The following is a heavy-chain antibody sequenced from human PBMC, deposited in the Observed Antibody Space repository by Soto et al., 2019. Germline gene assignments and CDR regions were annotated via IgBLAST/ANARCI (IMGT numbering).Heavy chain of an antibody. CDR3: ARAPGYYGSGSRASAYFDY. CDR2: INHSGST. J-gene: IGHJ4*02. D-gene: IGHD3-10*01. CDR1: GGSFSGYY. V-gene: IGHV4-34*01. Sequence: PSETLSLTCAVYGGSFSGYYWSWIRHPPGKGLEWIGEINHSGSTNYNPSLKSRVTISVDTSKNQFSLKLSSVTAADTAVYYCARAPGYYGSGSRASAYFDYWGQGTLVTVSS.